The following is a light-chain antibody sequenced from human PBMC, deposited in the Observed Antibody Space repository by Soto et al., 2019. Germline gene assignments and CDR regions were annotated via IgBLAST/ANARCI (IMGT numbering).Light chain of an antibody. V-gene: IGKV3-11*01. CDR1: QSVSSY. J-gene: IGKJ1*01. Sequence: EVVLTQSPATLSLSPGERATLSCRASQSVSSYLAWYQQQPGQAPKLLIYDASTRATGIPARFSGSGSGTDFTLTIRSLEPEEFAVYYCQQRPNLPPTFGQGTKVEIK. CDR2: DAS. CDR3: QQRPNLPPT.